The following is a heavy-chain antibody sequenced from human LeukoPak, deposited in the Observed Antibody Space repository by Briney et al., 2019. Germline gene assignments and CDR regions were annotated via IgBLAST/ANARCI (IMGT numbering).Heavy chain of an antibody. V-gene: IGHV4-4*07. CDR1: GGSISSYY. J-gene: IGHJ5*02. CDR3: ARGGNGGYDSPPNWFDP. CDR2: IYTSGST. Sequence: SETLSLTCTVSGGSISSYYWSWIRQPAGKGLEWIGRIYTSGSTNYNPSLKSRVTISVDTSKNQFSLKLRSVTAADTAVYYCARGGNGGYDSPPNWFDPWGQGTLVTVSS. D-gene: IGHD5-12*01.